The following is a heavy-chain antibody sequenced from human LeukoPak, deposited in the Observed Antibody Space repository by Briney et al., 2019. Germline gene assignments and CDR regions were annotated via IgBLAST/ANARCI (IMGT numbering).Heavy chain of an antibody. D-gene: IGHD3-10*01. Sequence: ASVKVSCKASGYTFTSYYMHWVRQAPGQGLEWMGWINPNSGGTNYAQKFQGRVTMTRDTTIGTAYMELSRLRSAGTAVYYCARAGVAMVRGNINWFGPWGQGTLVTVSS. J-gene: IGHJ5*02. CDR1: GYTFTSYY. CDR2: INPNSGGT. V-gene: IGHV1-2*02. CDR3: ARAGVAMVRGNINWFGP.